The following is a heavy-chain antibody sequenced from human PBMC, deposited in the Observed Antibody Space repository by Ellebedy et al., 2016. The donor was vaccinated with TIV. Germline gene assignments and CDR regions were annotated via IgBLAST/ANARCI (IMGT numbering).Heavy chain of an antibody. CDR3: TKTMTTWTSYWYGMDV. D-gene: IGHD2-8*02. Sequence: GESLKISCAASGFTFSSYGMHWVRQAPGKGLEWVAVIWYDGSNKYYADSVKGRFTISRDNSKNTLYLQMNSLRAEDTAIYYCTKTMTTWTSYWYGMDVWGQGTTVTVSS. CDR2: IWYDGSNK. CDR1: GFTFSSYG. J-gene: IGHJ6*01. V-gene: IGHV3-33*08.